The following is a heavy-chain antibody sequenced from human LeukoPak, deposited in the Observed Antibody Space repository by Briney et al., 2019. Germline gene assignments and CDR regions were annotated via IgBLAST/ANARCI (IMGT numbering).Heavy chain of an antibody. Sequence: GGALRLSCAASGFTIGPYAMSWVRQGPGRGLEWVSVIKGDGSGPFYADSVRGRFTTSRDTRKNSLYLQMNILTGEKTALYYRAPWAFYLNLDVWRQGTTLSVPS. CDR1: GFTIGPYA. CDR3: APWAFYLNLDV. J-gene: IGHJ6*02. D-gene: IGHD2/OR15-2a*01. CDR2: IKGDGSGP. V-gene: IGHV3-43*02.